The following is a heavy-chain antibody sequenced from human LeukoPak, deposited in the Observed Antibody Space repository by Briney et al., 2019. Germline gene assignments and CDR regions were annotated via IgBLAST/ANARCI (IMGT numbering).Heavy chain of an antibody. J-gene: IGHJ4*02. CDR3: ARRGIAAAGYDY. CDR1: GGSISSYY. V-gene: IGHV4-59*08. CDR2: IYYSGTT. D-gene: IGHD6-13*01. Sequence: SQTLSLTCTVSGGSISSYYWSWIRQPPGKGLEWIGYIYYSGTTNYNPSLKSRVTILVDTSKNQFSLNLSSVTAADTAVYYCARRGIAAAGYDYWGQGTLVTVSS.